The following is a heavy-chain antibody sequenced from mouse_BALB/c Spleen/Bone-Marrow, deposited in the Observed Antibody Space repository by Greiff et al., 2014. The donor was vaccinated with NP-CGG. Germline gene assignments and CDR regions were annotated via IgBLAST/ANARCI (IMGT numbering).Heavy chain of an antibody. CDR1: GYTFINYL. V-gene: IGHV1-4*02. Sequence: QVQLQQSAAELARPGAPVKMSCKASGYTFINYLIHWIKKRPGQGLEWIGYINPSSGYIEYNQNFKDKTTLTADKSSSTAYMQLSSLTSEDSAVYYCTRGLPDYWGQGTSVTVSS. CDR2: INPSSGYI. J-gene: IGHJ4*01. CDR3: TRGLPDY.